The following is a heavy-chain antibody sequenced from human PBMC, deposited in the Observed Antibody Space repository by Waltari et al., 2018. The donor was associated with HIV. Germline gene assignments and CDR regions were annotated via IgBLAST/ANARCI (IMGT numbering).Heavy chain of an antibody. V-gene: IGHV4-59*02. CDR1: GGSVVTYY. Sequence: QVQLQESGPGLVKPSATLSLTCTVSGGSVVTYYWNWFRLPPGKGLEWIAYIYNSGSTNYNPSLKSRVTISVDTSKNQFSLELSSVTAADTAVYYCARGRHSSGYSLWYFDLWGRGTLVTVSS. CDR2: IYNSGST. J-gene: IGHJ2*01. D-gene: IGHD3-22*01. CDR3: ARGRHSSGYSLWYFDL.